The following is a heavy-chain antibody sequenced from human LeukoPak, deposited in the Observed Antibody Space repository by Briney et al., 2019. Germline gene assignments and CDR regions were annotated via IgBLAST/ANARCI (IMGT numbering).Heavy chain of an antibody. CDR3: ASRQIAAAGLYFDC. V-gene: IGHV4-31*03. Sequence: SETLSLTCTVSGGSISSGGYYWSWIRQHPGKGLEWIGYIYYSGSTYYNPSLKSRVTISVDTSKNQFSLKLSSATAADTAAYYCASRQIAAAGLYFDCWGQGTLVTVSS. D-gene: IGHD6-13*01. J-gene: IGHJ4*02. CDR2: IYYSGST. CDR1: GGSISSGGYY.